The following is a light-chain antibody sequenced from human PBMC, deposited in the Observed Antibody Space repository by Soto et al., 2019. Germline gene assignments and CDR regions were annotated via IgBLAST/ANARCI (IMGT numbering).Light chain of an antibody. V-gene: IGKV3-11*01. Sequence: EIVLTQFPATLSLSPGDGATLSCRASQSVSSCLAWYQQRRGQAPRLLIYDSSNRATGIPSRFSGSGSRTNFRLTISSVDPEDVAVYYWQQGSFWPHAFGGGTRVEIK. CDR2: DSS. J-gene: IGKJ4*01. CDR3: QQGSFWPHA. CDR1: QSVSSC.